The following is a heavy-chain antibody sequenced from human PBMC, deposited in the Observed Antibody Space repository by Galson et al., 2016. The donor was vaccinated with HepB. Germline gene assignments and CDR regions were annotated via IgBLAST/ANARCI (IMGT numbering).Heavy chain of an antibody. CDR2: IAVAGDT. D-gene: IGHD3-10*01. Sequence: SLRLSCAASGFTFSRYDMHWVRQVTGKGLEWVSHIAVAGDTYYPGSVKGRFTISRENAKNSLYLQMNSLRAGDTAVYYCARDSGYGSRYFHLWGRGTLVTVSS. V-gene: IGHV3-13*01. CDR3: ARDSGYGSRYFHL. CDR1: GFTFSRYD. J-gene: IGHJ2*01.